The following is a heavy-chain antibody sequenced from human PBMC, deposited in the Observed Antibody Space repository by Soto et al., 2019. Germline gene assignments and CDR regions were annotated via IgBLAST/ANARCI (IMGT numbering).Heavy chain of an antibody. CDR2: INHSGST. CDR1: GGSFSGYY. V-gene: IGHV4-34*01. D-gene: IGHD2-15*01. Sequence: QVQLHQWGAGLLKPSETLSLTCAVYGGSFSGYYWSWIRQPPGKGLEWIGEINHSGSTNYNPSLKSRVTISVDTSKNQFSLKLSSVTAADTAVYYCARDDGRGTFDYWGQGTLVTVSS. CDR3: ARDDGRGTFDY. J-gene: IGHJ4*02.